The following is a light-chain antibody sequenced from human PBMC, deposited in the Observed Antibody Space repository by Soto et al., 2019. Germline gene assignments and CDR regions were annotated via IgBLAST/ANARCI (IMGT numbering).Light chain of an antibody. CDR1: QSVSGSY. J-gene: IGKJ4*01. V-gene: IGKV3-20*01. Sequence: EIVLTQSPGTLSLSPGERATVSCRASQSVSGSYLAWYQQKPGQAPRLLIYGASSRATGIPDRFSGSESGTDFILTISRLEPEDFAVYYCQQFSSYPLTFGGGTKV. CDR2: GAS. CDR3: QQFSSYPLT.